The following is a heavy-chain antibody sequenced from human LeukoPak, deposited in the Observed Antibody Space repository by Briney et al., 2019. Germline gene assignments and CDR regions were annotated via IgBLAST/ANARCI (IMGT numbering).Heavy chain of an antibody. CDR3: AKDPGRYSGSYYSHYFDY. Sequence: GGSLRLSCAASGFTFSSYDMSWVRQAPGKGLEWVSTLSGSGSSTYYADSVKGRFTISRDNSKNTLYLQMNSLRAEDTAVYYCAKDPGRYSGSYYSHYFDYWGQGTLVTVSS. CDR2: LSGSGSST. CDR1: GFTFSSYD. D-gene: IGHD1-26*01. V-gene: IGHV3-23*01. J-gene: IGHJ4*02.